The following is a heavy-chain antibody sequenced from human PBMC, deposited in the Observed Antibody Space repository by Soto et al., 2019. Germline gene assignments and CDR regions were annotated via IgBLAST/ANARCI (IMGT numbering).Heavy chain of an antibody. J-gene: IGHJ4*02. Sequence: GASVKVSCKASGYTFTGDYMHWVRQAPGQGLEWMGWINPNSGGTNYAQKFQGRVTMTRDTSISTAYMELSRLRSDDTAVYYCARDYCSGGSCGVDYWGQGTLVTVSS. V-gene: IGHV1-2*02. CDR3: ARDYCSGGSCGVDY. CDR2: INPNSGGT. D-gene: IGHD2-15*01. CDR1: GYTFTGDY.